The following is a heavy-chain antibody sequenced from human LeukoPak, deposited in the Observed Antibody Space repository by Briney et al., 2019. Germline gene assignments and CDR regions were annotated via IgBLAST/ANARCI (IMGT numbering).Heavy chain of an antibody. Sequence: SETLSLTCTVSGGSISSSSYYWGWIRQPPGKGLEWIGYIYYSGRTYYNPSLKSRVTISVDTSKNQFSLKLSSVTAADTAVYYCAREPPPPLWFGEYRNWYFDLWGRGTLVTVSS. CDR3: AREPPPPLWFGEYRNWYFDL. CDR2: IYYSGRT. D-gene: IGHD3-10*01. V-gene: IGHV4-39*07. J-gene: IGHJ2*01. CDR1: GGSISSSSYY.